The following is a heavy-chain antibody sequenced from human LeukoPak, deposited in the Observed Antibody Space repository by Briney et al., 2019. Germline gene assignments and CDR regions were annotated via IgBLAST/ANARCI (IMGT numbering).Heavy chain of an antibody. CDR1: GFNFDDSA. Sequence: GGSLRLSCAASGFNFDDSAMHWVRQAPGKGLEWVSLISGDGGSTYYADFVKGRFTISRDNSKNSLYLQMSSLRTEDTALYYCARDTLSGRYWATRTNFDYWGQGTLVTVSS. CDR2: ISGDGGST. V-gene: IGHV3-43*02. J-gene: IGHJ4*02. CDR3: ARDTLSGRYWATRTNFDY. D-gene: IGHD1-26*01.